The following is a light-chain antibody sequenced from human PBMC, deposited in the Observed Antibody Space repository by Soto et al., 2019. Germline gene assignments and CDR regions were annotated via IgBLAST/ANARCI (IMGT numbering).Light chain of an antibody. V-gene: IGKV1-9*01. J-gene: IGKJ1*01. Sequence: DIQLTQSPSFVSASVGDRVTISCRASQGIRNYLVWYQQKSGKAPKVLIYAASTLHSGVPSRFSGSGSGTEFTLTISSLQPEDFETYYCQQLNTSPPWTFGQGTKVEIK. CDR2: AAS. CDR3: QQLNTSPPWT. CDR1: QGIRNY.